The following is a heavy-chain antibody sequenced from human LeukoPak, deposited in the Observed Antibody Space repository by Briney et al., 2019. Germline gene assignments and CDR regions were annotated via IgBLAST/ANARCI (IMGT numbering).Heavy chain of an antibody. CDR1: GFTFYDYA. CDR2: ISWNSGTI. CDR3: ARGLEKGYSYGIDY. Sequence: GGSLRLSCAASGFTFYDYAMHWVRQAPGKDLEWVSGISWNSGTIGHADSVKGRFTISRDNAKDSLYLQMNSLRTDDTALYYCARGLEKGYSYGIDYWGQGTLVTVSS. D-gene: IGHD5-18*01. V-gene: IGHV3-9*01. J-gene: IGHJ4*02.